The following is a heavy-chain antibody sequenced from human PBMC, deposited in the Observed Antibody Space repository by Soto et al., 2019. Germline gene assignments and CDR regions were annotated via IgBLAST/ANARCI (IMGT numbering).Heavy chain of an antibody. Sequence: GGSLRRSCAGSGFTFTSDWMHWIRPSPGKGLVWVSRINPDGSRTSYADSVKGRFTISRDNAKNTLYLQMNSLGADDTAVYYCARVAVTTYYFDYWGHGTLVTVSS. V-gene: IGHV3-74*01. CDR1: GFTFTSDW. CDR2: INPDGSRT. J-gene: IGHJ4*01. CDR3: ARVAVTTYYFDY. D-gene: IGHD4-17*01.